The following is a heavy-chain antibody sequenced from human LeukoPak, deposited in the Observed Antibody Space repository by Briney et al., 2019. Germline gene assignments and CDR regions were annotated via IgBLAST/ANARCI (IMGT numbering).Heavy chain of an antibody. J-gene: IGHJ4*02. CDR3: ARTNYDFWSGYYPG. V-gene: IGHV1-2*02. CDR1: GYTFTGYY. Sequence: ASVKVSCKASGYTFTGYYMHWVRQAPGQGLEWMGWINPNSGGTNYAQKFQGRVTMTRDTSISTAYMELSRLRSDDTAVYYCARTNYDFWSGYYPGWGQGTLVTVSS. D-gene: IGHD3-3*01. CDR2: INPNSGGT.